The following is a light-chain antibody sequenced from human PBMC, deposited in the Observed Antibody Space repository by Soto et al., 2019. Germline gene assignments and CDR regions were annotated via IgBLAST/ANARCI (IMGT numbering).Light chain of an antibody. J-gene: IGKJ4*01. CDR1: QSVYSN. V-gene: IGKV3-15*01. CDR3: QQYNNWPLT. Sequence: EIVMTQSPVTLSVSPGEGVTLSCRASQSVYSNLAWYQQKPGQAPRLLIYDASARATDIPARFSGSGSGTDFTLTVSRLQFEDFAVYYCQQYNNWPLTFGGGTKVEIK. CDR2: DAS.